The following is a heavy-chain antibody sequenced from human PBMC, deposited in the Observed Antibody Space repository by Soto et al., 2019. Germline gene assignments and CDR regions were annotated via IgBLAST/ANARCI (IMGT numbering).Heavy chain of an antibody. CDR3: ARAYREDYLYDMAA. CDR1: GGSFSNYA. V-gene: IGHV1-69*01. D-gene: IGHD1-26*01. CDR2: IIPMFGIG. Sequence: QVQLVQSGAEVKMPGSSVRVSCKASGGSFSNYAISWVRQAPGQGLEWMGGIIPMFGIGNYAEKFLGRVTISADESTSTSHMELSSPRSEDTAMYSGARAYREDYLYDMAACGQGTTVTVSS. J-gene: IGHJ6*02.